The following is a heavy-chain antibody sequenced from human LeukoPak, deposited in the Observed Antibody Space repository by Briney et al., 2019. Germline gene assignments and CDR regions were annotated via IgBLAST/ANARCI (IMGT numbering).Heavy chain of an antibody. CDR2: INHSGST. D-gene: IGHD5-18*01. CDR3: ARRPWGYSYGSATVGFDP. Sequence: SETLSLTCTVSGGSISGYYWSWIRQPPGKGLEWIGEINHSGSTNYNPSLKSRVTISVDTSKNQFSLKLSSVTAADTAVYYCARRPWGYSYGSATVGFDPWGQGTLVTVSS. CDR1: GGSISGYY. J-gene: IGHJ5*02. V-gene: IGHV4-34*01.